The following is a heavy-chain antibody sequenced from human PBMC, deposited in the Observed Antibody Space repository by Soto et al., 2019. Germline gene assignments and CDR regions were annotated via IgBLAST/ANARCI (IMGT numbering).Heavy chain of an antibody. Sequence: GGSLRLSCAASGFTFSSYAMHWVRQAPGKGLEWVAVISYDGSNKYYADSVKGRFTISRDNSKNTLYLQMNSLRAEDTAVYYCARDGGRFLEWFDYYYYGMDVWGQGTTVTVSS. J-gene: IGHJ6*02. CDR3: ARDGGRFLEWFDYYYYGMDV. CDR1: GFTFSSYA. V-gene: IGHV3-30-3*01. CDR2: ISYDGSNK. D-gene: IGHD3-3*01.